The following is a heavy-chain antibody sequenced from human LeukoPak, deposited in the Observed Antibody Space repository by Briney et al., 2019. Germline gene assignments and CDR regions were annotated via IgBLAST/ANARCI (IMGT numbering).Heavy chain of an antibody. CDR2: IYYSVST. D-gene: IGHD5-24*01. J-gene: IGHJ4*02. Sequence: SETLSLTCISCGSISSSSYYWCWIRHPPGKGLECIGSIYYSVSTYYNPSLKSRVTISVDTYKNQLSLKLSSVTAADTAVYYCARWSVEMATIPAFSFDYWGQGTLVTVPS. CDR3: ARWSVEMATIPAFSFDY. V-gene: IGHV4-39*01. CDR1: CGSISSSSYY.